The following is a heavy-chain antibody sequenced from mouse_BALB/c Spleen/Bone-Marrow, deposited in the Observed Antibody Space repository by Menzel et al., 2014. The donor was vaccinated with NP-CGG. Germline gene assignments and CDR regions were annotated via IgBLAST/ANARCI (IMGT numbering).Heavy chain of an antibody. CDR2: IRSKSNNYAT. D-gene: IGHD4-1*01. CDR1: GFTFNTNA. Sequence: EVQGVESGGGLVQPKGSLKLSCAASGFTFNTNAMNWVRQAPGKGLEWVARIRSKSNNYATYYADSVKDRFTISRDDSQGMLYLRINNVKTENTAMYYCVREPSNWERAMDYWGQGTSVTVSS. J-gene: IGHJ4*01. V-gene: IGHV10S3*01. CDR3: VREPSNWERAMDY.